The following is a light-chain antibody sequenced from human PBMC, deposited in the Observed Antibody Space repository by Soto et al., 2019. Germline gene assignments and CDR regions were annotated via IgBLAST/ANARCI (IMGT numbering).Light chain of an antibody. CDR2: KAS. CDR3: QQYNSS. J-gene: IGKJ1*01. CDR1: QSISSW. Sequence: DTHMSESPSTRYASLRHRCTITCRASQSISSWLAWYQQKPGKAPKLLIYKASSLESGVPSRFSGSGSGTEFTLIISSMQPDDFANYYCQQYNSSFGQGTKVDIK. V-gene: IGKV1-5*03.